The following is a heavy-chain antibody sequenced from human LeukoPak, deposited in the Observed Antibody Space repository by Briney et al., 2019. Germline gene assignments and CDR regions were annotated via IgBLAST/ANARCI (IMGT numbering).Heavy chain of an antibody. CDR2: INPNSGGT. CDR3: ARALTMIVVAPWGFDY. V-gene: IGHV1-2*02. J-gene: IGHJ4*02. Sequence: ASVKVSCKASGYTFTGYYMHWVRQAPGQGLEWMGWINPNSGGTNYAQKFQGRVTMTRDTSISTAYMELSRLRSDDTAVYYCARALTMIVVAPWGFDYWGQGTLVTVSS. D-gene: IGHD3-22*01. CDR1: GYTFTGYY.